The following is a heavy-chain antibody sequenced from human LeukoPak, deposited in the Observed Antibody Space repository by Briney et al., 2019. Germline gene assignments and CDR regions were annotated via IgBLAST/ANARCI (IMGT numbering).Heavy chain of an antibody. D-gene: IGHD5-18*01. Sequence: SETLSLTCTVSGASISSSSYYWGWIRQPPGKGLEWIGTIYYSGSTYYNPSLKSRVTISVDTSKNQFSLKLSSVTAADTAVYYCARGVRIQLWLQGCHYMDVWGKGTTVTVSS. V-gene: IGHV4-39*07. J-gene: IGHJ6*03. CDR2: IYYSGST. CDR3: ARGVRIQLWLQGCHYMDV. CDR1: GASISSSSYY.